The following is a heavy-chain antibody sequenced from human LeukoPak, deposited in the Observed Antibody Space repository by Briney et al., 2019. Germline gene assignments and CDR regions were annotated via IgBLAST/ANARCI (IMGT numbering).Heavy chain of an antibody. D-gene: IGHD1-26*01. CDR2: FDPEDGET. Sequence: ASVKVSCKVSGYTLTELSMHWVRQAPGKGLEWMGGFDPEDGETIYAQKFQGRVTMTEDTSTDTAYMELSSLRSEDTAVYYCAREGNRSSDSSASYPLDYWGQGTLVTVSS. CDR1: GYTLTELS. CDR3: AREGNRSSDSSASYPLDY. V-gene: IGHV1-24*01. J-gene: IGHJ4*02.